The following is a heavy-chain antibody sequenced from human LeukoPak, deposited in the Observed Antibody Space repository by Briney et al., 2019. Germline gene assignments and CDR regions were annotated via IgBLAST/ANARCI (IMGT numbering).Heavy chain of an antibody. CDR3: ARSGTTTVIDFDC. CDR1: GGSISSYY. Sequence: SETLSLTCTVSGGSISSYYWSWIRQPPGKGLEWIGYIYYSGSTNYNPSLKSRVTISVDTSKNQFSLKLSSVTAADTAVYYCARSGTTTVIDFDCWGQGTLVTVSS. D-gene: IGHD4-11*01. V-gene: IGHV4-59*01. CDR2: IYYSGST. J-gene: IGHJ4*02.